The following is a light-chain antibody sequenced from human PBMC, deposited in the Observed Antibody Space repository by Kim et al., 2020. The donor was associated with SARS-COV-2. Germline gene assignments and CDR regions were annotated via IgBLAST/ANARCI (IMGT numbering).Light chain of an antibody. Sequence: SVALGQTVRITCQGDSLRSYDASWYQQKPGQAPVLVIYGKNNRPSGIPDRFSGSSSGNTASLTITGAQAEDEADYYCNSRDSSGVVFGGGTQLTVL. V-gene: IGLV3-19*01. CDR1: SLRSYD. J-gene: IGLJ2*01. CDR2: GKN. CDR3: NSRDSSGVV.